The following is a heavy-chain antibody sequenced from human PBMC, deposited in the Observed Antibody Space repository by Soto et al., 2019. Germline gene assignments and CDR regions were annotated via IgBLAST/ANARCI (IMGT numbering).Heavy chain of an antibody. D-gene: IGHD2-15*01. J-gene: IGHJ5*02. CDR1: GFTFSSYS. CDR3: ARDPGLGGIESGGSFYRP. Sequence: GGSLRLSCAASGFTFSSYSMNWVRQAPGKGLEWVSYISSSSSTIYYADSVKGRFTISRDNAKNSLYLQMNSLRAEDTAVYYCARDPGLGGIESGGSFYRPWGQGTLVTVSS. V-gene: IGHV3-48*01. CDR2: ISSSSSTI.